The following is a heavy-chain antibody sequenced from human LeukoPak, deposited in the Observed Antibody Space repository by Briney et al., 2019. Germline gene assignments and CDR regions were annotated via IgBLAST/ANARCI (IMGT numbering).Heavy chain of an antibody. CDR2: ISSSSSYI. D-gene: IGHD1-26*01. V-gene: IGHV3-21*01. Sequence: GGSLRLSCAASGFTFSSYSMNWVRQAPGKGREWGSSISSSSSYIYYADSVKGRFTISRDNAKNSLYLQMNSLRAEDTAVYSCARDKRNSGRPAAFDIWGQGTMVTVSS. CDR1: GFTFSSYS. J-gene: IGHJ3*02. CDR3: ARDKRNSGRPAAFDI.